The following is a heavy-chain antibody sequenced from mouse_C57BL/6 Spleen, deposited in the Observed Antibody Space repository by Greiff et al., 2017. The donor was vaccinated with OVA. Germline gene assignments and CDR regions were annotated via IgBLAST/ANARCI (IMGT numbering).Heavy chain of an antibody. J-gene: IGHJ1*03. Sequence: EVQGVESGGGLVQPKGSLKLSCAASGFSFNTYAMNWVRQAPGKGLEWVARIRSKSNNYATYYADSVKDRFTISRDDSESMLYLQMNNLKTEDTAMYYCVRQGPLLWYFDVWGTGTTVTVSS. V-gene: IGHV10-1*01. D-gene: IGHD1-1*01. CDR2: IRSKSNNYAT. CDR1: GFSFNTYA. CDR3: VRQGPLLWYFDV.